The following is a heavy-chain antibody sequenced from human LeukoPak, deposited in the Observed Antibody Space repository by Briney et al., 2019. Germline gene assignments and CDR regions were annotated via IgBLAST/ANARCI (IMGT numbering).Heavy chain of an antibody. Sequence: ASVKVSCKVSGYTLTELSMHWVRQAPGKGLEWMGGFDPEDGETIYAQKFQGRVTMTEDTSTDTAYMELSSLRSEDTAVYYCANRRYDYVWGSYRPYYFDYWGQGTLVTVSS. J-gene: IGHJ4*02. CDR3: ANRRYDYVWGSYRPYYFDY. CDR1: GYTLTELS. V-gene: IGHV1-24*01. D-gene: IGHD3-16*02. CDR2: FDPEDGET.